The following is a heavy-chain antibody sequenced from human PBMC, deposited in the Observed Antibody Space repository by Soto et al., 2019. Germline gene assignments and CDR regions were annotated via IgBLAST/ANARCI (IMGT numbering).Heavy chain of an antibody. V-gene: IGHV3-33*01. Sequence: GGSLRLSCAASGFSFRNYGVHWVRQAPGKGLEWLAVIWYDGSNKYYADSVKGRFTISRDNSKNTLYLQMNSLRAEDTAVYYCARDVRSRRYDLWGQGTLVTVSS. CDR1: GFSFRNYG. J-gene: IGHJ5*02. D-gene: IGHD3-10*02. CDR3: ARDVRSRRYDL. CDR2: IWYDGSNK.